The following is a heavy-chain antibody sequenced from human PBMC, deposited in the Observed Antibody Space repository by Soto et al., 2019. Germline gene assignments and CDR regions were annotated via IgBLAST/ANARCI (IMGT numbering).Heavy chain of an antibody. J-gene: IGHJ4*02. D-gene: IGHD5-12*01. Sequence: ASVKVSCKASGYTFTSYGISWVRQAPGQGLEWMGWISAYNGNTNYAQKLQGRVTMTTDTSTSTAYMELRSLRSDDTAVYYCATSPPRGIVATFFDSWGQGTLVTVSS. CDR1: GYTFTSYG. CDR2: ISAYNGNT. CDR3: ATSPPRGIVATFFDS. V-gene: IGHV1-18*01.